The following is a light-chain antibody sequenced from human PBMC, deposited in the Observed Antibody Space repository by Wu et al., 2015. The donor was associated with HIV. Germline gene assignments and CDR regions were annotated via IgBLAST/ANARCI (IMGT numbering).Light chain of an antibody. Sequence: EIVLTQSPGTLSLSPGERATLSCRASQSVRSTYLAWYQQKPGQAPRLLIYAASIRATGIPDRFSGSGSETDFTLTISRLEPEDFAVYYCQQYSNSLPFTFGPGTKVDIK. V-gene: IGKV3-20*01. CDR3: QQYSNSLPFT. CDR1: QSVRSTY. J-gene: IGKJ3*01. CDR2: AAS.